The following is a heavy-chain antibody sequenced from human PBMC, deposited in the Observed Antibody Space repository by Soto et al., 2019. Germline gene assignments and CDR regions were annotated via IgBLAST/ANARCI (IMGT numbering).Heavy chain of an antibody. CDR2: ISGSGGST. CDR1: GFTFSSYS. CDR3: AKDGARYSSSWNYCGMDV. Sequence: EVHLLEAGGGLVQPGGSLRLSCAASGFTFSSYSMSWVCQAPGKGLEWVSGISGSGGSTYNADTVKGRFTIYRDNSKNTLYQQKNSLRADDTAVYYCAKDGARYSSSWNYCGMDVCGQGTTVTVSS. J-gene: IGHJ6*02. D-gene: IGHD6-13*01. V-gene: IGHV3-23*01.